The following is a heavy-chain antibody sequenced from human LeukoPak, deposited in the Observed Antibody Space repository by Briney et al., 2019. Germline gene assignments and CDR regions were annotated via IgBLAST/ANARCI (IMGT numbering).Heavy chain of an antibody. D-gene: IGHD3-10*01. CDR1: GGSVSSGSYY. Sequence: SETLSLTCTVSGGSVSSGSYYWSWIRQPPGKGLEWIGYIYYSGSTNYNPSLKSRVTISVDTSKNQFSLKLNSVTAADTAVYYCARLTLGGSFDYWGQGTLVTVSS. V-gene: IGHV4-61*01. CDR2: IYYSGST. J-gene: IGHJ4*02. CDR3: ARLTLGGSFDY.